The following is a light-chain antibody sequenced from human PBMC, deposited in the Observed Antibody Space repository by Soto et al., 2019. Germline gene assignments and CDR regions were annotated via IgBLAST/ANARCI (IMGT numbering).Light chain of an antibody. CDR1: QGVTTN. Sequence: EIIMTQSPVTLSVSPGERATLSCRAAQGVTTNFAWYQQKSGQSPRLLIYDVSNRATGVPARFSGSGSETDFTLTISSLQSEDFAVYYCQQYNNWPWTFGQGTKVDIK. V-gene: IGKV3-15*01. J-gene: IGKJ1*01. CDR3: QQYNNWPWT. CDR2: DVS.